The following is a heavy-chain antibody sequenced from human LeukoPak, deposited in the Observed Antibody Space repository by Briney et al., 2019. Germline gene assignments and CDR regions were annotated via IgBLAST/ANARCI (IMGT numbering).Heavy chain of an antibody. CDR2: IYYSGST. J-gene: IGHJ4*02. V-gene: IGHV4-31*03. CDR1: GGSISSGGYY. CDR3: ARYYYDSSGYYYSHFDY. Sequence: SETLSLTCTASGGSISSGGYYWSWIRQHPGKGLEWIGYIYYSGSTYYNPSLKSRVTISVDTSKNQFSLKLSSVTAADTAVYYCARYYYDSSGYYYSHFDYWGQGTLVTVSS. D-gene: IGHD3-22*01.